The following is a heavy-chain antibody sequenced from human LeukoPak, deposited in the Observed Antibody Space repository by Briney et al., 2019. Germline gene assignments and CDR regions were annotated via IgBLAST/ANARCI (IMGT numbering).Heavy chain of an antibody. CDR2: ISYDGSNK. D-gene: IGHD6-13*01. J-gene: IGHJ4*02. CDR3: AKRIDSSSWEYYFDY. Sequence: PGGSLRLSCAASGFTFSSYGMHWVRQAPGKGLEWVAVISYDGSNKYYADSVKGRFTISRDNSKNTLYLQMNSLRAEDTAVYYCAKRIDSSSWEYYFDYWGQGTLVTVSS. V-gene: IGHV3-30*18. CDR1: GFTFSSYG.